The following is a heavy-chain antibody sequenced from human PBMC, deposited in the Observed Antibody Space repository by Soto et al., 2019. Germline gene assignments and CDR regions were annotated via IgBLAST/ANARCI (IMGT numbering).Heavy chain of an antibody. CDR3: AREGALLFGGNPDYYDDLAV. Sequence: ASVKVSCKVSGYTLTELSMHWVRQAPGKGLEWMGGFDPEDGETIYAQKFQGRVTMTEDTSTDTAYMELSSLSSVTAADTAVYYCAREGALLFGGNPDYYDDLAVWGQGTTVTVSS. D-gene: IGHD2-15*01. V-gene: IGHV1-24*01. CDR2: FDPEDGET. J-gene: IGHJ6*02. CDR1: GYTLTELS.